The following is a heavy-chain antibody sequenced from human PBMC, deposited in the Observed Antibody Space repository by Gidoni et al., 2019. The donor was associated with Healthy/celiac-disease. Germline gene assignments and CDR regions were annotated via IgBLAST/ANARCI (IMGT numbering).Heavy chain of an antibody. J-gene: IGHJ4*02. Sequence: QLQLQESGPGLVKPSGTLSLTCTVSGGSISSSSYYWGWIRQLPGKELEWIGSIYYSGSTYYNTSLKSRVTISVDTSKNQFSLKLSSVTAADTAVYYCARQRVGAIDYWGQGTLVTVSS. CDR1: GGSISSSSYY. D-gene: IGHD1-26*01. V-gene: IGHV4-39*01. CDR3: ARQRVGAIDY. CDR2: IYYSGST.